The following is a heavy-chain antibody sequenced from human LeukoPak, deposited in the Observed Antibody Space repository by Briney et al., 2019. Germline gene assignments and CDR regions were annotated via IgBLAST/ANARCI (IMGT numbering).Heavy chain of an antibody. CDR1: GVTFSSYG. CDR3: AKESDFWKTFDY. CDR2: IWYDGSNK. V-gene: IGHV3-33*06. J-gene: IGHJ4*02. Sequence: PGRSLRLSCAASGVTFSSYGMHWVRQAPGKGLEWVAVIWYDGSNKYYADSVKGRFTISRDNSKNTLYLQMNSLRAEDTAVYYCAKESDFWKTFDYWGQGTLVTVSS. D-gene: IGHD3-3*01.